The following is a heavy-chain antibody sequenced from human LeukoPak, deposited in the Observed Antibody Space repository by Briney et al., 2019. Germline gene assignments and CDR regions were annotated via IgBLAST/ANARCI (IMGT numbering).Heavy chain of an antibody. CDR3: VRAPGIAVDQYYFDY. Sequence: GGSLRLSCAASGFTFSSYSMNWVRQAPGKGLEWVSSIQSGSIFIYYADSVKGRFSISRDNAENLLYLQMNNQRAEDTAVYYCVRAPGIAVDQYYFDYWGQGALVTVSS. CDR1: GFTFSSYS. V-gene: IGHV3-21*01. D-gene: IGHD6-19*01. J-gene: IGHJ4*02. CDR2: IQSGSIFI.